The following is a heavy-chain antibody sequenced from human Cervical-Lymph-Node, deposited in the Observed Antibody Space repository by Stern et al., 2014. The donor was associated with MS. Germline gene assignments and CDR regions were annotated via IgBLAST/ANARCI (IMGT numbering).Heavy chain of an antibody. D-gene: IGHD5-24*01. V-gene: IGHV4-59*01. CDR3: ARSRDAYSPLDY. CDR1: GGSISGYD. CDR2: IYYSGST. Sequence: QLQLQESGPGLVKPSETLSLTCTVSGGSISGYDCSWIRQPPGKGLEWIGHIYYSGSTNYIPSLKSRVSISIDTPKNQFSLKLSSVTAADTAVYSCARSRDAYSPLDYGGRGALVTVSS. J-gene: IGHJ4*02.